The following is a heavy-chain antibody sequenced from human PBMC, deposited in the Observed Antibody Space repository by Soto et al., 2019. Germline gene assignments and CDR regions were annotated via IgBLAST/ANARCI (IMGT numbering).Heavy chain of an antibody. CDR3: ARGPLRNWFDP. V-gene: IGHV1-3*01. CDR2: INAGNGNT. Sequence: ASVKVSGKASGYTFTSFAMHWVRQAPGQRLEWMGWINAGNGNTKYSQKFQGRVTITKNTSASTAYMELSSLRSEDTAVYYCARGPLRNWFDPWGQGTLVTVSS. J-gene: IGHJ5*02. D-gene: IGHD5-12*01. CDR1: GYTFTSFA.